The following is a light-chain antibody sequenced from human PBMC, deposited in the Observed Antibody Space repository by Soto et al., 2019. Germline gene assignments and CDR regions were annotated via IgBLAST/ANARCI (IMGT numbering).Light chain of an antibody. CDR1: QSVVSNY. J-gene: IGKJ1*01. CDR2: GAS. CDR3: QQYGRSPWA. V-gene: IGKV3-20*01. Sequence: EIVLTQSPGTLSFSPGERATLSCRASQSVVSNYVAWYQQKPGQAPRLLTYGASRRATGFPDRFTGSGSGTDFTLTISRLEPEDFAVYFCQQYGRSPWAFGQGTKVDIK.